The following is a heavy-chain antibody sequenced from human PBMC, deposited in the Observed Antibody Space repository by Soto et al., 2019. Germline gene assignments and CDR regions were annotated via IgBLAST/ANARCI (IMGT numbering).Heavy chain of an antibody. CDR2: IYYSGST. CDR1: GGSISSYY. CDR3: ARDRQFTLGLFGGLDV. Sequence: SETLSLTCTVSGGSISSYYWSWIRQPPGKGLEWIGYIYYSGSTNYNPSLKSRVTISVDTSKNQFSLKLSSVTAADTAVYYCARDRQFTLGLFGGLDVWGQGTTVTVSS. D-gene: IGHD3-10*01. V-gene: IGHV4-59*01. J-gene: IGHJ6*02.